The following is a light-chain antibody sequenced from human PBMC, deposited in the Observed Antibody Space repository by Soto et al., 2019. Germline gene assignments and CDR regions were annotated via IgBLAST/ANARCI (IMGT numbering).Light chain of an antibody. Sequence: DIQMTQSPSSVSASVGDTVTITCRASQDISSWVAWYQQKPGKAPKLLISAASSLQSGVPSRFSGSGSGTEFTLTISSLQPDDFATYYCQHYNSYSEAFGQGTKVDIK. CDR3: QHYNSYSEA. J-gene: IGKJ1*01. V-gene: IGKV1-5*01. CDR2: AAS. CDR1: QDISSW.